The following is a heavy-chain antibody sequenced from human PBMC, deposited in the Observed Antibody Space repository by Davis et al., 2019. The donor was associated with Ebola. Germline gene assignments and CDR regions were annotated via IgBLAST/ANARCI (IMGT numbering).Heavy chain of an antibody. J-gene: IGHJ6*02. D-gene: IGHD5-18*01. CDR1: GFTFSSYS. CDR3: ARELIYSYGFARNYYYYYGMDV. CDR2: ISSSSSTI. V-gene: IGHV3-48*01. Sequence: GESLKISCAASGFTFSSYSMNWVRQAPGKGLEWVSYISSSSSTIYYADSVKGRFTISRDNAKNSLYLQMNSLRAEDTAVYYCARELIYSYGFARNYYYYYGMDVWGQGTTVTVSS.